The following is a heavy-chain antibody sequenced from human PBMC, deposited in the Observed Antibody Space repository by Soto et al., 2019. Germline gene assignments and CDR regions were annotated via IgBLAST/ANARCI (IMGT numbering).Heavy chain of an antibody. CDR2: IHPNGSPT. CDR3: ARDHSYDDSYWWPDP. J-gene: IGHJ5*02. D-gene: IGHD2-15*01. Sequence: QVQLVQSGAEMKKPGASVKVSCKASGYTFTRHYMHWVRQAPGQGLEWMGVIHPNGSPTVYAQNFQGRLFVTTDTTTRTVYMELSMLRSDDTAVYYCARDHSYDDSYWWPDPWGQGTLVTVSS. CDR1: GYTFTRHY. V-gene: IGHV1-46*01.